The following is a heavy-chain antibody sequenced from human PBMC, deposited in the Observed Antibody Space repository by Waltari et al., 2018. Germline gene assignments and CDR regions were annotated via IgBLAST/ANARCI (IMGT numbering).Heavy chain of an antibody. V-gene: IGHV3-30-3*01. D-gene: IGHD1-7*01. CDR3: ARGRTGTRDYFDY. Sequence: QVQLVESGGGVVQPGRALRLSCAASGFTFSSYAMHWVRQAPGKGLEWVAVISYDGSNKYYADSVKGRFTISRDNSKNTLYLQMNSLRAEDTAVYYCARGRTGTRDYFDYWGQGTLVTVSS. J-gene: IGHJ4*02. CDR1: GFTFSSYA. CDR2: ISYDGSNK.